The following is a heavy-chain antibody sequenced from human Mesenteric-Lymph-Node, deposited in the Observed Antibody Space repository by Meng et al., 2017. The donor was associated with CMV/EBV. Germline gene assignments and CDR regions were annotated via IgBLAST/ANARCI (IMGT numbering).Heavy chain of an antibody. CDR3: ASTYSSSWVRTYYYYYGMDV. V-gene: IGHV1-46*01. J-gene: IGHJ6*02. CDR2: INPSVGST. D-gene: IGHD6-13*01. CDR1: GYTFTSYY. Sequence: ASVKVSCKAYGYTFTSYYMHWVRQAPGQGLEWMGIINPSVGSTSYAQKFQGRVTITRDTSTSTVYMELSSLRSEDTAVYYCASTYSSSWVRTYYYYYGMDVWGQGTTVTVSS.